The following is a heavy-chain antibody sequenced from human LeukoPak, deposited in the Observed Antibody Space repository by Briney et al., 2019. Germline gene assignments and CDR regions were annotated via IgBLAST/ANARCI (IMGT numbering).Heavy chain of an antibody. CDR1: GFTFSDYA. CDR2: ISKDGSDK. D-gene: IGHD1-7*01. Sequence: PGGSLRLSCAASGFTFSDYAMHWVRQAPGKGLEWVAVISKDGSDKYYPGSVRGRFIISRDNSKNTIYLQMDSLRAEDTAIYYCARDYWWNYDYWGQGTLVTVSS. J-gene: IGHJ4*02. CDR3: ARDYWWNYDY. V-gene: IGHV3-30-3*01.